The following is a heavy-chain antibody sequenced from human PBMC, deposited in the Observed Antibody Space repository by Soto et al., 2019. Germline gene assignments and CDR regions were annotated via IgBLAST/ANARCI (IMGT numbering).Heavy chain of an antibody. CDR3: AKHGGAAGNLGHSDIMHNWFDP. CDR2: IYYSGST. Sequence: QLQLQESGPGLVKPSETLSLTCTVSGGSISSSSYYWGWIRQPPGKGLEWIGSIYYSGSTYYNPSLKSRVTIAVDTSKNQFSLKLSSVTAADTAVYYCAKHGGAAGNLGHSDIMHNWFDPWGKGTLVPVSS. J-gene: IGHJ5*02. V-gene: IGHV4-39*01. CDR1: GGSISSSSYY. D-gene: IGHD6-13*01.